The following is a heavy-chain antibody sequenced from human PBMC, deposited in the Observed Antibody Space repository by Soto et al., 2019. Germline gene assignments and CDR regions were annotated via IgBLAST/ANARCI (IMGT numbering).Heavy chain of an antibody. CDR2: IKSKTDGGTT. J-gene: IGHJ4*02. CDR1: GFTFSNAW. Sequence: GGSLRLSCAASGFTFSNAWMNWVRQAPGKGLEWVGRIKSKTDGGTTDYAAPVKGRFTISRDDSKNTLYLQMNSLKTEDTAVYYCTTDLINWSGFLFDYWGQGTLVTVSS. CDR3: TTDLINWSGFLFDY. D-gene: IGHD3-3*01. V-gene: IGHV3-15*07.